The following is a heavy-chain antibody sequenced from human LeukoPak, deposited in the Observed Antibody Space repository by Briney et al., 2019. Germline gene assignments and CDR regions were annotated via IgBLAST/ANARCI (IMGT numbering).Heavy chain of an antibody. CDR2: ISYDGSNK. CDR1: GFTFSSYG. J-gene: IGHJ4*02. V-gene: IGHV3-30*18. D-gene: IGHD3-10*01. CDR3: AKDAWVYYYGSGSHGFDY. Sequence: GGSLRLFCAASGFTFSSYGMHWVRQAPGKGLEWVAVISYDGSNKYYADSVKGRFTISRDNSKNTLYLQMNSLRAEDTAVYYCAKDAWVYYYGSGSHGFDYWGQGTLVTVSS.